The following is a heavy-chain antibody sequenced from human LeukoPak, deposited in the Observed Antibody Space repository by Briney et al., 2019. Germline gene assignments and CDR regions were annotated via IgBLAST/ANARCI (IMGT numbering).Heavy chain of an antibody. J-gene: IGHJ1*01. V-gene: IGHV1-2*02. CDR1: GYTFTDYY. CDR3: ARGGRYCSSTSCPLSFQH. D-gene: IGHD2-2*01. Sequence: ASVKVSCKASGYTFTDYYMHWVRQAPGQGLEWMGWINPNSGGTNYAQKFQGRVTMTRDTSISTAYMELSRLRSDDTAVYYCARGGRYCSSTSCPLSFQHWGQGTLVTVSS. CDR2: INPNSGGT.